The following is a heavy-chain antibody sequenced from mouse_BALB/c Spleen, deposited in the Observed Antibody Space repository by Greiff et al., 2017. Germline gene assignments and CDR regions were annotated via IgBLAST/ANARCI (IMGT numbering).Heavy chain of an antibody. CDR1: GFTFSSYA. Sequence: EVNVVESGGGLVKPGGSLKLSCAASGFTFSSYAMSWVRQTPEKRLEWVASISSGGSTYYPDSVKGRFTISRDNARNILYLQMSSLRSEDTAMYYCARAMDGYDGAMDYWGQGTSVTVSS. V-gene: IGHV5-6-5*01. D-gene: IGHD2-2*01. J-gene: IGHJ4*01. CDR2: ISSGGST. CDR3: ARAMDGYDGAMDY.